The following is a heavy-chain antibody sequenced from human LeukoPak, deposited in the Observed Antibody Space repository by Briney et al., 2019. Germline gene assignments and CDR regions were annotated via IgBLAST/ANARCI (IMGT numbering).Heavy chain of an antibody. J-gene: IGHJ4*02. D-gene: IGHD6-13*01. V-gene: IGHV1-2*02. CDR2: INPNSGGT. CDR1: GYTFTGYY. Sequence: ASVKVSCKASGYTFTGYYMHWVRQAPGQGLEWMGWINPNSGGTIYAQKFQGRVTMTEDTSTDTAYMELSSLRSEDTAVYYCATGYSSSFPFGYWGQGTLVTVSS. CDR3: ATGYSSSFPFGY.